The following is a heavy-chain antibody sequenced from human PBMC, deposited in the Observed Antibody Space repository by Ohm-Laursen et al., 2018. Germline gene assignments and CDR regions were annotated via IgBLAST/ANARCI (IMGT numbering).Heavy chain of an antibody. J-gene: IGHJ1*01. V-gene: IGHV1-8*03. D-gene: IGHD2-15*01. CDR2: MNPNSGNT. Sequence: GSLVKVSCNASGYTFTGYYMHWVRQATGQGLEWMGWMNPNSGNTGYAQKFQGRVTITADKSTSTAYMELSSLRSEDTAVYYCARGLPTPEYFQHWGQGTLVTVSS. CDR3: ARGLPTPEYFQH. CDR1: GYTFTGYY.